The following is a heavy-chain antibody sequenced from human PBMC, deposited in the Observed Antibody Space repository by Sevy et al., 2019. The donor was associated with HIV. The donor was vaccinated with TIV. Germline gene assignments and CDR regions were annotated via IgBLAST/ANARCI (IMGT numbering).Heavy chain of an antibody. CDR1: GFTFSSYS. V-gene: IGHV3-21*06. D-gene: IGHD2-2*01. J-gene: IGHJ3*02. Sequence: GGSLRLSCAASGFTFSSYSMNWVRQAPGKGLEWVSSISGISNYICYSDSVKGRFTISRDNAKSSLYLQMNSLRAEDTAVYDCARTGCSITSCLTADAIDIWGQGTLVTVSS. CDR3: ARTGCSITSCLTADAIDI. CDR2: ISGISNYI.